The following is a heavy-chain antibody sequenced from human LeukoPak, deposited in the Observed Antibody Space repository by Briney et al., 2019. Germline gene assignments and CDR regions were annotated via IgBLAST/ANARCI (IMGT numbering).Heavy chain of an antibody. Sequence: PSETLSLTCTVSGGSISSSSYYWGWIRQPPGKGLEWIGSIYYSGSTYYNPSLKSRVTISVDTSKNQFSLRLSSVTAADTAVYYCARRKLSTSLRYFDYWGQGTLVTVSS. CDR3: ARRKLSTSLRYFDY. J-gene: IGHJ4*02. CDR1: GGSISSSSYY. CDR2: IYYSGST. V-gene: IGHV4-39*07. D-gene: IGHD2-2*01.